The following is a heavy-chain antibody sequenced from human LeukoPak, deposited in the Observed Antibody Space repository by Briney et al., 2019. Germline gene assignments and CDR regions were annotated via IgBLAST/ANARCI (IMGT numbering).Heavy chain of an antibody. D-gene: IGHD1-1*01. CDR1: GGSISMYY. J-gene: IGHJ5*02. CDR3: ERDRRELERRWFDP. Sequence: SETLSLTCTVSGGSISMYYWSWIRQPAGKGLEGIGSSYPSGSTNYSPSLMSRVTMSVETSKNQCSLKLSSVAVEDRAVYYCERDRRELERRWFDPWGQGTLVTVSS. V-gene: IGHV4-4*07. CDR2: SYPSGST.